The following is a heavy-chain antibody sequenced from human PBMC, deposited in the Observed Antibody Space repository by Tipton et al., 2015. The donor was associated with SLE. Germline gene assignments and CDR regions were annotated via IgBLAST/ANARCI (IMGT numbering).Heavy chain of an antibody. CDR3: ASLEYSSSSDY. Sequence: TLSLTCAVYGGSFSGYYWSWIRQPPGKGLEWIGYIYYSGSTNYNPSLKSRVTISVDTSKNQFSLKLSSVTAADTAVYYCASLEYSSSSDYWGQGTLVTVSS. V-gene: IGHV4-59*07. CDR1: GGSFSGYY. J-gene: IGHJ4*02. CDR2: IYYSGST. D-gene: IGHD6-6*01.